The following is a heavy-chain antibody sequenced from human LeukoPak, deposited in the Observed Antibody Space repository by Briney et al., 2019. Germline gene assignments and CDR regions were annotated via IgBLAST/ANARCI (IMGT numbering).Heavy chain of an antibody. J-gene: IGHJ4*02. CDR3: TTDYYDSSGYYSGFDY. CDR1: GFTFSNAW. Sequence: GGSLRLSCAASGFTFSNAWMSWVRQAPGKGLEWVGRIKSKTDGGTTDYAAPVKGRFTISRDDSKNTLYLQMNSLKTEDTAVYYCTTDYYDSSGYYSGFDYWGQGTLVTVSS. V-gene: IGHV3-15*01. D-gene: IGHD3-22*01. CDR2: IKSKTDGGTT.